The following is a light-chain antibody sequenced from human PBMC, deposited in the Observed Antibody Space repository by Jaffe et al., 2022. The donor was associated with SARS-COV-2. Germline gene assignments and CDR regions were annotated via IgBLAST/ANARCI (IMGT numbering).Light chain of an antibody. J-gene: IGKJ2*01. CDR3: QQANTYPHT. CDR1: QGVSNW. V-gene: IGKV1-12*01. CDR2: RAS. Sequence: DIQMTQSPSSVSASVGDTVTISCRASQGVSNWLAWYQQKPGRAPKLLIYRASTLQSGVPSRFSGSGSGTDFTLTISSLQPEDFATYFCQQANTYPHTFGQGTKVEIK.